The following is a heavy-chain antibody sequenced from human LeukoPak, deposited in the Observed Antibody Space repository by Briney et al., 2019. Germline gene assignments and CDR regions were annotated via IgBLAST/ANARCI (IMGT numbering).Heavy chain of an antibody. V-gene: IGHV4-39*07. J-gene: IGHJ4*02. CDR1: GGSISSSSYY. Sequence: SETLSLTCTVSGGSISSSSYYWGWIRQPPGKGLEWIGSIYYSGSTYYNPSLKGRGTISVDTSKNQSSLKLSSVTAADTAVYYCAREPAGRGSGSYYKAVESDYWGQGTLVTVSS. CDR2: IYYSGST. D-gene: IGHD3-10*01. CDR3: AREPAGRGSGSYYKAVESDY.